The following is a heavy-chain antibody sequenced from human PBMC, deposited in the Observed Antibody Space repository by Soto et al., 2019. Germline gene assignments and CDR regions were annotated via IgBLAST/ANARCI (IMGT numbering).Heavy chain of an antibody. CDR1: GYSFAGYW. Sequence: PGESLKISCKGSGYSFAGYWITWVRQKPGKGLEWMGRIDPSDSQTYYSPSFRGHVTISATKSITTVFLQWSSLRDSDTAMYYRARQIYDSDTGPNFQYYFDSWGQGTPVTVSS. J-gene: IGHJ4*02. CDR2: IDPSDSQT. V-gene: IGHV5-10-1*01. D-gene: IGHD3-22*01. CDR3: ARQIYDSDTGPNFQYYFDS.